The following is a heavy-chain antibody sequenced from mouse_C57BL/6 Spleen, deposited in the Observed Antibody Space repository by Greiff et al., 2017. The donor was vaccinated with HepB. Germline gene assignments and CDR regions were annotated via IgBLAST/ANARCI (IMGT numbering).Heavy chain of an antibody. CDR2: ISDGGSYT. CDR1: GFTFSSYA. J-gene: IGHJ3*01. D-gene: IGHD2-5*01. V-gene: IGHV5-4*01. Sequence: EVQLVESGGGLVKPGGSLKLSCAASGFTFSSYAMSWVRQTPEKRLEWVATISDGGSYTYYPDNVKGRFTISRDNAKNNLYLQMSHLKSEDTAMYYCARDRDSNGWFAYWGQGTLVTVSA. CDR3: ARDRDSNGWFAY.